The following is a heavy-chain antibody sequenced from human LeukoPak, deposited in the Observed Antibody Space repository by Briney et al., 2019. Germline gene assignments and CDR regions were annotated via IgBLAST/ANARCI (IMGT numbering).Heavy chain of an antibody. CDR1: GCTFSSYW. J-gene: IGHJ4*02. D-gene: IGHD3-10*01. CDR3: ARGPGMYYFDY. Sequence: PGGSLRLSCAASGCTFSSYWVHWVRQAPGKGLVSVSRINSDGSSTSYADSVKGRFTISRDNAKNTLYLQMNSLRAEDTAVYYCARGPGMYYFDYWGQGTLVTVSS. CDR2: INSDGSST. V-gene: IGHV3-74*01.